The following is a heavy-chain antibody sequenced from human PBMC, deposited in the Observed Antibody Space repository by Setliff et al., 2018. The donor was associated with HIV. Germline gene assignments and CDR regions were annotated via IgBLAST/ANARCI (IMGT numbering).Heavy chain of an antibody. CDR3: ARGGPARVALLYWFDP. Sequence: GASVKVSCKASGYTFTSYDISWVRQAPGQGLEWMGWISAYNGYTNYAQKVQGRVTMTTDTSTSTAYMELRSLRSDDTAVYYCARGGPARVALLYWFDPWGQGTLVTVSS. J-gene: IGHJ5*02. CDR1: GYTFTSYD. CDR2: ISAYNGYT. D-gene: IGHD2-21*01. V-gene: IGHV1-18*01.